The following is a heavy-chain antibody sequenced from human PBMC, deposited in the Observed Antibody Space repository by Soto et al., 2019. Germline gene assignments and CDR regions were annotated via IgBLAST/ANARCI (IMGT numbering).Heavy chain of an antibody. CDR3: ARGDYGDYPRDFDY. J-gene: IGHJ4*02. CDR1: GFTFSSYG. D-gene: IGHD4-17*01. Sequence: QVQLVESGGGVVQPGRSLRLSCAASGFTFSSYGMHWVRQAPGKGLEWVAVISYDGSNKYYADSVKGRFTISRDNSKNTLYLQMNSLRTEDTAVYYCARGDYGDYPRDFDYWGQGTLVTVSS. CDR2: ISYDGSNK. V-gene: IGHV3-30*03.